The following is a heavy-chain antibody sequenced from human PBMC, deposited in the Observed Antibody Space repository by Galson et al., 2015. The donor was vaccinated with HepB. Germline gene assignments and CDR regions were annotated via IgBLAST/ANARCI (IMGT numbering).Heavy chain of an antibody. CDR3: ARHQRNQLNTHNFDY. J-gene: IGHJ4*02. D-gene: IGHD2-2*01. Sequence: QSGAEEKKPGESLRISCKGSGYSFTSYWISWVRQMPGKGLEWMGRIDPSDSYTNYSPSFQGHVAISADKSISTAYLQWSSLKASDPAMYYCARHQRNQLNTHNFDYWGQGTLVTVSS. CDR1: GYSFTSYW. CDR2: IDPSDSYT. V-gene: IGHV5-10-1*01.